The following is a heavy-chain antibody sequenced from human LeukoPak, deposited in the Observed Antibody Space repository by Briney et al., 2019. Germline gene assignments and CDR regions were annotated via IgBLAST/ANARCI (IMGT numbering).Heavy chain of an antibody. CDR1: GGSISNYY. V-gene: IGHV4-59*01. D-gene: IGHD1-26*01. Sequence: SETLSLTCTVSGGSISNYYWSWIRQPPGKGLEWIGYIYYSGSTNYNPSLKSRVTISVDTSKNQFSLKLSSVTAADTAVYYCARVGAATYFDYWGQGTLVTVSS. J-gene: IGHJ4*02. CDR2: IYYSGST. CDR3: ARVGAATYFDY.